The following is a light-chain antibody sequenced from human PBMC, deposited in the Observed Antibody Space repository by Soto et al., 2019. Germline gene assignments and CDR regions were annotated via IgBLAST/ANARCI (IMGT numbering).Light chain of an antibody. CDR3: CSYVDTDTWV. Sequence: QSALTQPRSVSGSPGRSVTISCAGTNSDVGGYNYVSWYQQYPGKAPKLMISGVSERPSGVPDRFSGSKSGNTAPLTISGLQAEDEADYYCCSYVDTDTWVFGGGTKVTVL. CDR2: GVS. J-gene: IGLJ3*02. V-gene: IGLV2-11*01. CDR1: NSDVGGYNY.